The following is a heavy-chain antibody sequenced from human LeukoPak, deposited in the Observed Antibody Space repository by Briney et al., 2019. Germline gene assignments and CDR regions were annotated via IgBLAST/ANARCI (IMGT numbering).Heavy chain of an antibody. CDR2: IYYSGST. D-gene: IGHD2-2*01. V-gene: IGHV4-31*03. Sequence: PSETLSLTCTASGGSISSGGYYWSWIRQHPGKGLEWIGYIYYSGSTYYNPSLKSRVTISVDTSKNQFSLKLSSVTAADTAVYYCARGLGYRSSTSCAPFPNWFDPWGQGTLVTVSS. CDR3: ARGLGYRSSTSCAPFPNWFDP. CDR1: GGSISSGGYY. J-gene: IGHJ5*02.